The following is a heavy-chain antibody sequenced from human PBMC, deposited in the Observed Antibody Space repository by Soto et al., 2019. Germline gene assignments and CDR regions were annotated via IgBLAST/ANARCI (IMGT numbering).Heavy chain of an antibody. V-gene: IGHV4-59*08. CDR3: VRPGIGPLHGLVDV. Sequence: QEQLQQSGPGLVKPSETLSLTCTVSSGPTSSHNWGWIRQPPGRGLEWIGYVYNTGGTSYNPTLRSRVTLSADTSTKNISLTLSSVTAADTAVYYCVRPGIGPLHGLVDVWGQGTTVSVSS. D-gene: IGHD3-10*01. J-gene: IGHJ6*02. CDR2: VYNTGGT. CDR1: SGPTSSHN.